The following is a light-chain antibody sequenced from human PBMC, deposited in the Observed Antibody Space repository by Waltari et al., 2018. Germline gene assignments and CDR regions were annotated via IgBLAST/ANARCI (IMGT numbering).Light chain of an antibody. CDR1: TSNIGAGYD. CDR2: GTS. CDR3: QSYDSSLSGWV. J-gene: IGLJ2*01. V-gene: IGLV1-40*01. Sequence: QSVLTQPPSVSGAPGQRVTISCTGSTSNIGAGYDVHWYQHLPGTAPKLLIYGTSNRPSGVPDRLSGSKSGTSASLAITGLQAEDEADYYCQSYDSSLSGWVFGGGTKLTVL.